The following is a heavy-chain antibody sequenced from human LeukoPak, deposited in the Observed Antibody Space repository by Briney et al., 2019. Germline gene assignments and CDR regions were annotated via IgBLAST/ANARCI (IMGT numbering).Heavy chain of an antibody. J-gene: IGHJ5*02. CDR2: ISAYNGNT. CDR3: ARDPRGLYYDFWSGYSNWFDP. Sequence: GASVKVSFKASGYTFTSYGISWVRQAPGQGLEWMGWISAYNGNTNYAQKLQGRVTMTTDTSTSTAYMELRSLRSDDTAVYYCARDPRGLYYDFWSGYSNWFDPWGQGTLVTVSS. V-gene: IGHV1-18*01. D-gene: IGHD3-3*01. CDR1: GYTFTSYG.